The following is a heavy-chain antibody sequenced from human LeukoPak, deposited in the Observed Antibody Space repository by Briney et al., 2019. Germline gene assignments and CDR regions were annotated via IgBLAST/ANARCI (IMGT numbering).Heavy chain of an antibody. CDR2: IFVSGST. CDR1: GGSITSGSYY. D-gene: IGHD2/OR15-2a*01. CDR3: ARDRRVGAVLYYMDV. Sequence: SQTLSLTCTVSGGSITSGSYYWSWIRQPAGKGLEWTGRIFVSGSTNYHPSLKSRVTISLDTSRNQFSLKLTSVTAADAAVYYCARDRRVGAVLYYMDVWGKGTTVTVSS. V-gene: IGHV4-61*02. J-gene: IGHJ6*03.